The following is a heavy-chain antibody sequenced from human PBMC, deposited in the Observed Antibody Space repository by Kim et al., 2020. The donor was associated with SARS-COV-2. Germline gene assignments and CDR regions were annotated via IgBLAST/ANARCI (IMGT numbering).Heavy chain of an antibody. CDR2: IIPIFGTA. J-gene: IGHJ4*02. V-gene: IGHV1-69*13. Sequence: SVKVSCKASGGTFSSYAISWVRQAPGQGLEWMGGIIPIFGTANYAQKFQGRVTITADESTSTAYMELSSLRSEDTAVYYCARYYGDYRGYDYWGQGTLVTVSS. CDR1: GGTFSSYA. CDR3: ARYYGDYRGYDY. D-gene: IGHD4-17*01.